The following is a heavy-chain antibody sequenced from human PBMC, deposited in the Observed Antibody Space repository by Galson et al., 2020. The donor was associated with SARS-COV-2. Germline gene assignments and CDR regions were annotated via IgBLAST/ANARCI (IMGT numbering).Heavy chain of an antibody. CDR1: GFTLSPYE. Sequence: GESLKISCAASGFTLSPYEMNWVRQAPGKGLEWLSYISSSGDMIYYADSVKGRFTISRDNAKNSLFLQMNSLRAEDTALYYCARSGYTTGWTAGYGMDVWCQGTTVTVSS. J-gene: IGHJ6*02. D-gene: IGHD6-19*01. CDR3: ARSGYTTGWTAGYGMDV. CDR2: ISSSGDMI. V-gene: IGHV3-48*03.